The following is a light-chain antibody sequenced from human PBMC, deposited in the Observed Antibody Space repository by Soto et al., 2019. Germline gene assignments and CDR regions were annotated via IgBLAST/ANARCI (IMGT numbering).Light chain of an antibody. CDR3: QQYGSSPQT. CDR1: QSVSNSY. CDR2: GAS. J-gene: IGKJ1*01. Sequence: EIVLTQSPGTLSLSPGERATLSCGASQSVSNSYLAWYQQKPGQAPRLLIYGASSRATGIPDRFIGSGSGTDFTLTISRLEPEDFAVYYCQQYGSSPQTFGQGTKVEIK. V-gene: IGKV3-20*01.